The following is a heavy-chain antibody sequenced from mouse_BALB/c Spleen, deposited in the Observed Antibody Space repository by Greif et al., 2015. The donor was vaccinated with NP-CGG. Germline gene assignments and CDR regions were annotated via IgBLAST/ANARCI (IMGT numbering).Heavy chain of an antibody. CDR1: GYTFTDYW. D-gene: IGHD2-14*01. CDR3: ARSPIGTTDQAWFAY. Sequence: QVQLQQPGAELVMPGASVKMSCKASGYTFTDYWMHWVKQRPGQGLEWIGAIDTSDSYTSYNQKFKGKATLTVDESSSTAYMQLSSLTSEDSAVYYCARSPIGTTDQAWFAYWGQGTLVTVSA. J-gene: IGHJ3*01. V-gene: IGHV1-69*01. CDR2: IDTSDSYT.